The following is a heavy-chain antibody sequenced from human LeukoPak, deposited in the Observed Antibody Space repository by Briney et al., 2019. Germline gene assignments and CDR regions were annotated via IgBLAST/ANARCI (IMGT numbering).Heavy chain of an antibody. CDR1: GYTFINYG. CDR2: ISAYNGYT. D-gene: IGHD4-23*01. CDR3: ARDKAVTTEVTQHFQH. J-gene: IGHJ1*01. V-gene: IGHV1-18*01. Sequence: ASVKVSCKASGYTFINYGISWVRRAPGQGLEWMGWISAYNGYTDYAQKFQFRVTMTTDTSTSTAYMELRSLRSDDTAVYYCARDKAVTTEVTQHFQHWGQGTLVTVSS.